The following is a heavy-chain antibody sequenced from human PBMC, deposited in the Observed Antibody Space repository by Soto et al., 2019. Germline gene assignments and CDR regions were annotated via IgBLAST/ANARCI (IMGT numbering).Heavy chain of an antibody. J-gene: IGHJ4*02. Sequence: GGSLRLSCAACGFTFSSYGIHWVRQAPCKGLEWVAVIWYDGNNKYYADSVKRRFTISGDNSNNTLCVQVTSLRAEDTAVYYCARGLHSLFDCWGQRTLVTVSS. CDR2: IWYDGNNK. D-gene: IGHD2-15*01. CDR1: GFTFSSYG. V-gene: IGHV3-33*01. CDR3: ARGLHSLFDC.